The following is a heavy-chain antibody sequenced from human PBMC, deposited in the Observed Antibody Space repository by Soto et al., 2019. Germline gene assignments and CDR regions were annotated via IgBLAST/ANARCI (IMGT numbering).Heavy chain of an antibody. D-gene: IGHD2-15*01. CDR2: IKQDGSEK. V-gene: IGHV3-7*01. J-gene: IGHJ4*02. CDR1: GFTFSSYW. Sequence: GESLKISCAASGFTFSSYWMSWVRQAPGKGLEWVANIKQDGSEKYYVDSVKGRFTISRDNAKNSLYLQMNSLRAEDTAVYYCAREGGIVVVVAANYYYFDYWGQGTLVTVSS. CDR3: AREGGIVVVVAANYYYFDY.